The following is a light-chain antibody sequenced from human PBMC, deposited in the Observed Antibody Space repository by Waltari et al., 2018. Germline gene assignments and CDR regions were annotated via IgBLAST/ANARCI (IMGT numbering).Light chain of an antibody. CDR3: NSFTTSTTWV. CDR2: AVS. CDR1: SNDVGSYNR. Sequence: QSALTQPPSVSGSPGQSVTISCTGTSNDVGSYNRVSWYQQPPGTAPKLMIYAVSNRPAGVPDRFSGSKSGNTASLTISGLQPEDEADYYCNSFTTSTTWVFGGGTRVTVL. V-gene: IGLV2-18*02. J-gene: IGLJ3*02.